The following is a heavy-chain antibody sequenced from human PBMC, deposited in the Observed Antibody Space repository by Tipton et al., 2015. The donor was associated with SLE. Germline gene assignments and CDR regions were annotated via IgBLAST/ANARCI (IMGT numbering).Heavy chain of an antibody. J-gene: IGHJ3*02. D-gene: IGHD4-17*01. CDR2: IYYSGTT. CDR3: ARDDPTGDAFDI. CDR1: GGSISSRY. V-gene: IGHV4-59*11. Sequence: TLSLTCTVSGGSISSRYWSWIRQPPGKGLEWIGYIYYSGTTNYNPSLKSRVTISVDTSKNQFSLKLSSVTAADTAVYYCARDDPTGDAFDIWGQGTMVTVSS.